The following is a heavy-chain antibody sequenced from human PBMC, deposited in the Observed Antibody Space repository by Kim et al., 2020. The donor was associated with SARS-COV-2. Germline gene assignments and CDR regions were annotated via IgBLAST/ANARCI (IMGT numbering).Heavy chain of an antibody. CDR3: ARTPVGTTGTTWSFDP. CDR1: GGTFSSYA. J-gene: IGHJ5*02. V-gene: IGHV1-69*04. D-gene: IGHD1-1*01. CDR2: IIPILGIA. Sequence: SVKVSCKASGGTFSSYAISWVRQAPGQGLEWMGRIIPILGIANYAQKFQGRVTITADKSTSTAYMELSSLRSEDTAVYYCARTPVGTTGTTWSFDPWGQGTLVTVSS.